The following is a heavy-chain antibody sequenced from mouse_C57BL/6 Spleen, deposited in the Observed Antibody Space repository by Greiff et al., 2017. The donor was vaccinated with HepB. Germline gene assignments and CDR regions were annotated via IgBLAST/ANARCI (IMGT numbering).Heavy chain of an antibody. CDR3: ARSLLDAMDY. CDR1: GYTFTSYT. J-gene: IGHJ4*01. Sequence: QVHVKQSGAELARPGASVKMSCKASGYTFTSYTMHWVKQRPGQGLEWIGYINPSSGYTKYNQKFKDKATLTADKSSSTAYMQLSSLTSEDSAVYYCARSLLDAMDYWGQGTSVTVSS. V-gene: IGHV1-4*01. CDR2: INPSSGYT.